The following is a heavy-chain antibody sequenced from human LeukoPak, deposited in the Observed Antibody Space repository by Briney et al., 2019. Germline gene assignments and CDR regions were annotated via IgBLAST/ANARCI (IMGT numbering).Heavy chain of an antibody. J-gene: IGHJ4*02. CDR2: IYNDGNT. CDR3: ARESGSYLQ. V-gene: IGHV3-53*01. Sequence: GGSLRLSCAASGFTVSSDYMSWVRRAPGKGLEWVSAIYNDGNTYYADSVKGRFTIFRDNSKNTLYLQMTFLNVEDTAVYYCARESGSYLQWGQGTLATVSS. CDR1: GFTVSSDY. D-gene: IGHD1-26*01.